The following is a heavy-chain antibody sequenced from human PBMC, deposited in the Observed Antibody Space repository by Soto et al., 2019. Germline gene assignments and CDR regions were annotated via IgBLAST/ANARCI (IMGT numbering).Heavy chain of an antibody. Sequence: GGSLRLSCAASGFTFSSYAMSWVRQAPGKGMEWVSAISGSGGSTYYADSVKGRFTISRDNSKNTQYLQMNSLRAEDPAVYYCVGGAPVTPWTLADWSQGTLVTVS. CDR2: ISGSGGST. CDR1: GFTFSSYA. J-gene: IGHJ4*02. D-gene: IGHD1-26*01. CDR3: VGGAPVTPWTLAD. V-gene: IGHV3-23*01.